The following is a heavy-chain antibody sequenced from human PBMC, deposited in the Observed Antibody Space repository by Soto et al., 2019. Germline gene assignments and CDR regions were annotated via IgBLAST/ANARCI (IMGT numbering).Heavy chain of an antibody. Sequence: PSETLSLTSTVSGDSISSSIFSWGWIRQPPGKGLEWIGTIYYTGSTDYNPSLESRVSISVDKSKNQFSLRLSSVTAADTAVYYCASPPKAVSGYFNYWGQGALVTVSS. V-gene: IGHV4-39*01. CDR2: IYYTGST. D-gene: IGHD3-3*01. J-gene: IGHJ4*02. CDR3: ASPPKAVSGYFNY. CDR1: GDSISSSIFS.